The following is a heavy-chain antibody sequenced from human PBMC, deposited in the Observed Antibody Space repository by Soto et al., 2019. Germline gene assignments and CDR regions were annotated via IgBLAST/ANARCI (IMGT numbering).Heavy chain of an antibody. J-gene: IGHJ2*01. D-gene: IGHD2-15*01. CDR1: GYTFTSYD. Sequence: QVQLVQSGAEVKKPGASVKVSCKASGYTFTSYDINWVRQATGQGLEWMGWMNPNSGNTGYAQKFQGRVTMTRNTSISTAYMELNSLRSEDTAVYYCARATKYCSGGSCYSDWYFDLWGRGTLVTVSS. V-gene: IGHV1-8*01. CDR3: ARATKYCSGGSCYSDWYFDL. CDR2: MNPNSGNT.